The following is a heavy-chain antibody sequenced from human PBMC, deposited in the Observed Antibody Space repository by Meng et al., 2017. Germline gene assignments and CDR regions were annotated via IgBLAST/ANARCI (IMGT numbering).Heavy chain of an antibody. CDR1: GFTFDDYT. D-gene: IGHD3-10*01. CDR3: AKGDTYYYGSGSYLGGY. Sequence: GESLKISCAASGFTFDDYTMHWVRQAPGKGLEWVSLISWDGGSTYYADSVKGRFTISRDNAKNSLYLQMNSLRAEDTALYYCAKGDTYYYGSGSYLGGYWGQGTLVTVSS. V-gene: IGHV3-43*01. CDR2: ISWDGGST. J-gene: IGHJ4*02.